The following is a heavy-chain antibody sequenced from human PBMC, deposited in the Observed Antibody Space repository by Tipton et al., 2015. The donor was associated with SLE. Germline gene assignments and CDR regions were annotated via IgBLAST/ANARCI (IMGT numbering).Heavy chain of an antibody. CDR3: ANTGVGTAYYYYYGMDV. J-gene: IGHJ6*02. V-gene: IGHV3-23*01. CDR1: GFTFSNYA. CDR2: ISGSGTTT. D-gene: IGHD3-10*01. Sequence: SLRLSCAASGFTFSNYAMTWVRQAPGKGLEWVSGISGSGTTTDYADSVKGRFTISRDNSKNTLYLQMNSLRAEDTAVYYCANTGVGTAYYYYYGMDVWGQGTTVTVSS.